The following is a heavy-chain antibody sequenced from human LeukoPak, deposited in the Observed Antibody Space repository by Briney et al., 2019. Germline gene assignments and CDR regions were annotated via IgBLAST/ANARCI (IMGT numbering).Heavy chain of an antibody. Sequence: SETLSLTCTVSGGTISSYYWSWIRQPPGKGLEWIGYIYYSGSTNYNPSLKSRVTISVDTYKNQFSLKLSSVTAADTAVYYCARAEYYYDSSGYFDAFDAFDIWGQGTMITVSS. V-gene: IGHV4-59*01. CDR3: ARAEYYYDSSGYFDAFDAFDI. CDR2: IYYSGST. D-gene: IGHD3-22*01. J-gene: IGHJ3*02. CDR1: GGTISSYY.